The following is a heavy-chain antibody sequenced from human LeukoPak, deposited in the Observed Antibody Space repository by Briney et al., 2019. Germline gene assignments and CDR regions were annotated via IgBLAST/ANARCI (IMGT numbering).Heavy chain of an antibody. V-gene: IGHV3-23*01. CDR2: ISDSGGST. J-gene: IGHJ4*02. CDR3: ARDRSY. Sequence: GGSLRLSCAASGFTFNTYPMMWVRQAPGKGLEWVSAISDSGGSTYYADSVKGRFTISRDNFKIILYLHMNSLRADDTAIYSCARDRSYWGQGTLVTVSS. CDR1: GFTFNTYP.